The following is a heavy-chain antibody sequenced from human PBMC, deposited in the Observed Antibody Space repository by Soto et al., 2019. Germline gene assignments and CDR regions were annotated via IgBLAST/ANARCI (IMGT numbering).Heavy chain of an antibody. D-gene: IGHD1-7*01. CDR1: GFSLSTSGVG. J-gene: IGHJ4*02. CDR3: AHRPADWNYVHYFGY. CDR2: IYWDDDK. V-gene: IGHV2-5*02. Sequence: QITLKESGPPLVKPTQTLTLTCTFSGFSLSTSGVGVGWIRQPPGKALEWLALIYWDDDKRYSPSLKSRLTIXTDXSXHQVVLTMTNMDPVDTATYYCAHRPADWNYVHYFGYWGQGTLVTVSS.